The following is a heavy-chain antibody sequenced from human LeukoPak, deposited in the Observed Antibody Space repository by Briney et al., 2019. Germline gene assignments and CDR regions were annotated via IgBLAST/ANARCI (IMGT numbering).Heavy chain of an antibody. Sequence: SETLSLTCTVSGGSISSSSCYWGWIRQPPGTGLEWIGSIYYSGSTYYNPSLKSRVTISVDTSKNQFSLKLSSVTAADTAVYYCARSQRYYFDYWGQGTLVTVSS. D-gene: IGHD5-24*01. V-gene: IGHV4-39*01. CDR3: ARSQRYYFDY. CDR2: IYYSGST. CDR1: GGSISSSSCY. J-gene: IGHJ4*02.